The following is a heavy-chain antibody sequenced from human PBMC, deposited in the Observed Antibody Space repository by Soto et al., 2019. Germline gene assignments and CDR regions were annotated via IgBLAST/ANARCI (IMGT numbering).Heavy chain of an antibody. CDR3: ARDDVEMATISYYYGMDV. Sequence: GGSLRLSCAASGFTFSSYGMHWVRQAPGKGLEWVAVIWYDGSNKYYADSVKGRFTISRDNSKNTLYLQMNSLRAEDTAVYYCARDDVEMATISYYYGMDVWGQGTTVTVSS. V-gene: IGHV3-33*01. CDR2: IWYDGSNK. D-gene: IGHD5-12*01. CDR1: GFTFSSYG. J-gene: IGHJ6*02.